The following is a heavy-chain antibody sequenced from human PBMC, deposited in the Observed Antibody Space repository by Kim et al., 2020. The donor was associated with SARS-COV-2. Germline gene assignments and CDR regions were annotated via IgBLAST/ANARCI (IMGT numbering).Heavy chain of an antibody. D-gene: IGHD1-26*01. CDR2: INTDGSTT. CDR1: GFTFSSYW. Sequence: GGSLRLSCAASGFTFSSYWMHWVRQAPGKGLVWVSRINTDGSTTSYADSVKGRFTISRDNAKNTLYLQMNSLRVEDTAVHYCARGYSGSYRIDYWGQGTLVTVSS. CDR3: ARGYSGSYRIDY. V-gene: IGHV3-74*01. J-gene: IGHJ4*02.